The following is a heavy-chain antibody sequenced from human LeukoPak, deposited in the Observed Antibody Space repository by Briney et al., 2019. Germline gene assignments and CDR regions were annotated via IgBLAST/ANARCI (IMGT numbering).Heavy chain of an antibody. CDR1: GYTFTSYG. CDR3: AKEVGGSSSWYIGEFDY. V-gene: IGHV1-18*01. D-gene: IGHD6-13*01. CDR2: ISAYNGNT. J-gene: IGHJ4*02. Sequence: ASVKVSCKASGYTFTSYGISWVRQAPGQGLEWMGWISAYNGNTNYAQKLQGRVTMTTDTSTSTAYMELRSLRSEDTAVYYCAKEVGGSSSWYIGEFDYWGQGTLVTVSS.